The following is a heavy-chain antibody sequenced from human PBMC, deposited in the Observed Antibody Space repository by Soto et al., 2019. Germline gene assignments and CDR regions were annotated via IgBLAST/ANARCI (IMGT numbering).Heavy chain of an antibody. Sequence: QVQLVQSGAEEKKPGASVKVSCKASGYTFTSYEMHWVRQAPGQRLEWMGWINAGNGNTKYSQKFQGRVTITRDTTASTAYMELSSLRSEDTAVYYCARDKTTGILDYWGQGTLVTVSS. D-gene: IGHD1-1*01. CDR2: INAGNGNT. CDR3: ARDKTTGILDY. V-gene: IGHV1-3*05. CDR1: GYTFTSYE. J-gene: IGHJ4*02.